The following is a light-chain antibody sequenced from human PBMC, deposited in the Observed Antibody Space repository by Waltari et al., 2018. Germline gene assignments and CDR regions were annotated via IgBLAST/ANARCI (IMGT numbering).Light chain of an antibody. J-gene: IGLJ2*01. Sequence: QSALTQPASVSGSPGQSVTIFCAGTSNDVGGYNSVSWYQEHPGQAPRVIIYDVSDRASGVSDRFSGCKSGNTASLTISGLQAEDEADYYCSSQSSNDVVLFGGGTKLTVL. CDR3: SSQSSNDVVL. CDR1: SNDVGGYNS. V-gene: IGLV2-14*01. CDR2: DVS.